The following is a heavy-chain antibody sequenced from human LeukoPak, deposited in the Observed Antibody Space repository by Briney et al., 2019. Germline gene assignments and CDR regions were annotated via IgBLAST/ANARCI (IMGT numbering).Heavy chain of an antibody. CDR1: GFTFSSYA. V-gene: IGHV3-23*01. CDR3: AKSNYDISVYYSHTPPISFDY. CDR2: ISGSGGST. J-gene: IGHJ4*02. D-gene: IGHD3-22*01. Sequence: GGSLRLSCAASGFTFSSYAMSWVRQAPGKGLEWVSAISGSGGSTYYADSVKGRFTISRDNSKNTLYLQMNSLRAEDRAGYYFAKSNYDISVYYSHTPPISFDYGAQGPLVTVSS.